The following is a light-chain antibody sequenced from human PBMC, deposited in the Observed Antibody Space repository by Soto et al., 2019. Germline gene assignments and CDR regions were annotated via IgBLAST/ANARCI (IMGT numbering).Light chain of an antibody. J-gene: IGKJ2*01. V-gene: IGKV3-20*01. Sequence: EIVLTQSPGTLSLSPGERATLSCRASQSVSATYLAWYQQKPGQAPRHLIYGASNRATGIPDRFTGSGSGTDFTLTISRLEPEDFAVYFCKQYVSSPMYTFGQGTKLEIK. CDR1: QSVSATY. CDR3: KQYVSSPMYT. CDR2: GAS.